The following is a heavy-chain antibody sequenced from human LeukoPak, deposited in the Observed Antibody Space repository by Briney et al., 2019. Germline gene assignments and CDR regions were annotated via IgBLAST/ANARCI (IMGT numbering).Heavy chain of an antibody. Sequence: SETLSLTCAVYGGSFSGYYWSWIRQHPGKGLEWIGYIYYSGSTYYNPSLKSRVTISVDTSKNQFSLKLSSVTAADTAVYYCARDGVVTGAFDYWGQGTLVTVSS. CDR2: IYYSGST. CDR3: ARDGVVTGAFDY. CDR1: GGSFSGYY. V-gene: IGHV4-31*11. J-gene: IGHJ4*02. D-gene: IGHD2-21*02.